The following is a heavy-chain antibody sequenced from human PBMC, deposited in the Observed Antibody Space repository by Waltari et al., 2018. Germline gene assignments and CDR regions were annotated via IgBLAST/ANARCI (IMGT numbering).Heavy chain of an antibody. J-gene: IGHJ4*02. V-gene: IGHV1-69*02. CDR3: ARGPGYSYGRKYYFDY. CDR2: IIPILGIA. D-gene: IGHD5-18*01. Sequence: QVQLVQSGAEVKKPGSSVKFSCKASGGTFSSYTISWVRQAPGQGLEWMGRIIPILGIANYAQKFQGRVTITADKSTSTAYMELSSLRSEDTAVYYCARGPGYSYGRKYYFDYWGQGTLVTVSS. CDR1: GGTFSSYT.